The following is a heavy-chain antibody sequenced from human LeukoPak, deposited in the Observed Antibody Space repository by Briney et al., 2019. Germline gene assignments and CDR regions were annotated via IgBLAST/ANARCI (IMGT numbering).Heavy chain of an antibody. D-gene: IGHD1-26*01. CDR3: ARGRAGMDV. Sequence: SETLSLTCAVYGGSFSGYYWSWIRQPPGKGPEWIGEINHSGSTNYNPSLKSRVTISVDTSKNQFSLKLSSVTAADTAVYYCARGRAGMDVWGQGTTVTVSS. V-gene: IGHV4-34*01. J-gene: IGHJ6*02. CDR1: GGSFSGYY. CDR2: INHSGST.